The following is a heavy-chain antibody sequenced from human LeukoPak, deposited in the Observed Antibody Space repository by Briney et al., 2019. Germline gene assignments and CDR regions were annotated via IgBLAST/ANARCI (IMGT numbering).Heavy chain of an antibody. CDR1: GFTFSDLW. D-gene: IGHD1-26*01. CDR2: IRTEGGVT. J-gene: IGHJ4*02. V-gene: IGHV3-74*01. CDR3: TRPLYSGTNSDY. Sequence: PGGALRLSCAASGFTFSDLWMHWVRQGPEKRLVGVARIRTEGGVTDYADSVKGRFTISRDNTKSTLYLQMNSLRVEDTAVYYCTRPLYSGTNSDYWGQGTLVTVSS.